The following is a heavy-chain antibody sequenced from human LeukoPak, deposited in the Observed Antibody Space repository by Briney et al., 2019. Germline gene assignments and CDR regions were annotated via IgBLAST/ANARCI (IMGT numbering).Heavy chain of an antibody. V-gene: IGHV4-59*08. CDR2: NYYSGSA. J-gene: IGHJ4*02. D-gene: IGHD3-10*01. CDR3: ARLWFGELSYFDY. CDR1: GGSISSYY. Sequence: PSETLSLTCTVSGGSISSYYWSWIRQPPGKGLEWIGYNYYSGSANYNPSLKSRVTISVDTSKNQFSLKLSSVTAADTAVYYCARLWFGELSYFDYWGQGTLVTVSS.